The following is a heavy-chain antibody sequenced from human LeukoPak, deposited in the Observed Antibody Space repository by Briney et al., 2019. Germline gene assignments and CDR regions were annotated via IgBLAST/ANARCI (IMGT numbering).Heavy chain of an antibody. CDR2: MWYDGSNK. J-gene: IGHJ4*02. D-gene: IGHD3-9*01. V-gene: IGHV3-33*01. CDR3: ARGGYLDWLFRPGYSHYFDY. Sequence: PGTSLRLSCAASGFTFSSYGMHWVRQAPGKGLEWVAVMWYDGSNKYYADSVKGRFTISRDNSKNTLYLQMNSLRAEDTAVYYCARGGYLDWLFRPGYSHYFDYWGQGTLVTVSS. CDR1: GFTFSSYG.